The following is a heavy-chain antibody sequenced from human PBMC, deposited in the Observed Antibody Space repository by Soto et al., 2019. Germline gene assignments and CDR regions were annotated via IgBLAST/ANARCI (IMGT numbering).Heavy chain of an antibody. CDR3: ARRPGRPRIVVVAAHRGYFDY. V-gene: IGHV4-34*01. J-gene: IGHJ4*02. D-gene: IGHD2-21*02. Sequence: NPSETLSLTCAVYGGSFSGYYWSWIRQPPGKGLEWIGEINHSGSTNYNPSLKSRVTISVDTSKNQFSLKLSSVTAADTAVYYCARRPGRPRIVVVAAHRGYFDYWGQGTLVTVSS. CDR2: INHSGST. CDR1: GGSFSGYY.